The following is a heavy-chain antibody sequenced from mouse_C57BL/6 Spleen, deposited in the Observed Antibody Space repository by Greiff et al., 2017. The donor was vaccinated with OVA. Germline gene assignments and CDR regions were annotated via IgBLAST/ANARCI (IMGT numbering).Heavy chain of an antibody. CDR3: ARDLGAYYFDY. Sequence: EVMLVESGGGLVKPGGSLKLSCAASGFTFSSYAMSWVRQTPEKRLEWVATISDGGSYTYYPDNVKGRFTSSRDNAKNNLYLQMSHRKSEDTAMYYCARDLGAYYFDYWGQGTTLTVSS. V-gene: IGHV5-4*01. D-gene: IGHD3-3*01. J-gene: IGHJ2*01. CDR1: GFTFSSYA. CDR2: ISDGGSYT.